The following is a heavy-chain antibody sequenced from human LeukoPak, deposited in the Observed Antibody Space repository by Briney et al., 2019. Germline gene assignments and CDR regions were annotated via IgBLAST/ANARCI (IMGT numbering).Heavy chain of an antibody. D-gene: IGHD3-22*01. J-gene: IGHJ5*02. CDR2: IYTSGST. CDR3: ARVSDYYDSSGYYKGGNWFDP. CDR1: GGSISSYY. V-gene: IGHV4-4*07. Sequence: SETLSLTCTVSGGSISSYYWSWIRQPAGKGLEWIGRIYTSGSTNYNPSLKSRVTMSVDTSKNQFSLKLSSVTAADTAVYYCARVSDYYDSSGYYKGGNWFDPWGQGTLVTVSS.